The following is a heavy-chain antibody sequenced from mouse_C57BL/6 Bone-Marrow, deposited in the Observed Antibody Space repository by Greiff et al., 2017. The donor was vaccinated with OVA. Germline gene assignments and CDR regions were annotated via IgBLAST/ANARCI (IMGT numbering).Heavy chain of an antibody. CDR2: IHPNSRST. CDR3: ARSRAYYSFDY. J-gene: IGHJ2*01. Sequence: QVQLQQPGAELVKPGASVKLSCKASGYTFTSYWMHWVKQRPGQGLEWIGMIHPNSRSTNYNEKFKSKATLTVDKSSSTAYMQLSSLTSEDSAVYYCARSRAYYSFDYWGQGTTLTVSS. CDR1: GYTFTSYW. D-gene: IGHD3-3*01. V-gene: IGHV1-64*01.